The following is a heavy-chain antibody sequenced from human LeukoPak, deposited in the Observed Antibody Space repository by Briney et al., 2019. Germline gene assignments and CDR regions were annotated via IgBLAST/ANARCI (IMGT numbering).Heavy chain of an antibody. V-gene: IGHV3-48*04. D-gene: IGHD3-10*01. CDR1: GLTLRIQS. CDR3: AGTYYLSGFEY. J-gene: IGHJ4*02. Sequence: GGSLRLSCAASGLTLRIQSMNWVRQAPGKGLEWVSYISSSSSTIYYADSVKGRFTISRDNAKNSLYLQMNSVRAEDTAVYYCAGTYYLSGFEYWGQGTLVTVSS. CDR2: ISSSSSTI.